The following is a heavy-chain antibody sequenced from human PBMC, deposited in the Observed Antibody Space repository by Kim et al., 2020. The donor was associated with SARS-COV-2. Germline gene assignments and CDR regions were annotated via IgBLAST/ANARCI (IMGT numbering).Heavy chain of an antibody. CDR2: IYYSGST. D-gene: IGHD5-18*01. CDR3: ARDSTAMASYYYYGMDV. J-gene: IGHJ6*02. Sequence: SETLSLTCTVSGGSISSSSYYWGWIRQPPGKGLEWIGSIYYSGSTYYNPSLKSRVTISVDTSKNQFSLKLSSVTAADTAVYYCARDSTAMASYYYYGMDVWGQGTTVTVSS. V-gene: IGHV4-39*07. CDR1: GGSISSSSYY.